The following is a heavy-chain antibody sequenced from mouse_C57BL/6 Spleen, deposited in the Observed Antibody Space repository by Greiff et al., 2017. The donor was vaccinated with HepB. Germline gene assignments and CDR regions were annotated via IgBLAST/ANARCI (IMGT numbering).Heavy chain of an antibody. CDR3: TADYGSIDWYFDV. V-gene: IGHV6-3*01. CDR2: IRLKSDNYAT. CDR1: GFTFSNYW. J-gene: IGHJ1*03. D-gene: IGHD1-1*01. Sequence: EVKLMESGGGLVQPGGSMKLSCVASGFTFSNYWMNWVRQSPEKGLEWVAQIRLKSDNYATHYAESVKGRFTISRDDSKSSVYLQMNNLRAEDTGIYYCTADYGSIDWYFDVWGTGTTVTVSS.